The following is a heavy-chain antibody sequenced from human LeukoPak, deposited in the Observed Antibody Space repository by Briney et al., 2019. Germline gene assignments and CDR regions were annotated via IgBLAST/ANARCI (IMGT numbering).Heavy chain of an antibody. J-gene: IGHJ4*02. CDR2: ITTYNGNT. Sequence: ASVKVSCKASGYTFTSYAMNWVRQAPGQGLEWMGWITTYNGNTNYAQKFQGRVTMTTDTSTSTAYMELRSLSSDDTAIYYCARGVGQQLAYWGQGTLVPVSS. V-gene: IGHV1-18*01. CDR3: ARGVGQQLAY. CDR1: GYTFTSYA. D-gene: IGHD6-13*01.